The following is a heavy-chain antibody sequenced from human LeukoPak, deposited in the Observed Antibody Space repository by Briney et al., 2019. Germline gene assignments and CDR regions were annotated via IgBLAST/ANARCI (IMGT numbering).Heavy chain of an antibody. V-gene: IGHV4-34*01. Sequence: SETLSLTCAVYGGSFSGYYWSWIRQPPGKGLEWIGEINHSGSTNYNPSLKSRVTISVDTSKNQFSLKLSSVTAADTAVYYCARRWLLRPGAFDTWGQGTLVTVSS. J-gene: IGHJ5*02. CDR3: ARRWLLRPGAFDT. CDR1: GGSFSGYY. CDR2: INHSGST. D-gene: IGHD3-22*01.